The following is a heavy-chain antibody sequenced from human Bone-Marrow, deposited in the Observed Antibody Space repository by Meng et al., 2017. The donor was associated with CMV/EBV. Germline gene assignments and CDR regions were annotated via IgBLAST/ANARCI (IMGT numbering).Heavy chain of an antibody. CDR1: GFTFSSFT. CDR2: ISPQSSYM. V-gene: IGHV3-21*01. Sequence: GGSLRLSCAASGFTFSSFTMNLVRQAPGKGLEWVSSISPQSSYMYYADSVKGRFTISRDNGMNSLYLQMNSLRGEDTAVYYCAIVFYGSGSYYPGDWGQGTLVTVSS. J-gene: IGHJ4*02. D-gene: IGHD3-10*01. CDR3: AIVFYGSGSYYPGD.